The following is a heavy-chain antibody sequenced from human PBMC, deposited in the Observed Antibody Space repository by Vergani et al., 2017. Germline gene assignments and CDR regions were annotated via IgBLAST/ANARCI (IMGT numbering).Heavy chain of an antibody. D-gene: IGHD6-19*01. J-gene: IGHJ4*02. CDR1: GGSISSSSYY. V-gene: IGHV4-39*07. Sequence: QVQLQESGPGLVKPSGTLSLTCAVSGGSISSSSYYWGWIRQPPGKGLEWIGSIYYSGSTNYNPSLKSRVTISVDTSKNQFSLKLSSVTAADTAVYYCARGASGWYRNWGQGTLVTVSS. CDR2: IYYSGST. CDR3: ARGASGWYRN.